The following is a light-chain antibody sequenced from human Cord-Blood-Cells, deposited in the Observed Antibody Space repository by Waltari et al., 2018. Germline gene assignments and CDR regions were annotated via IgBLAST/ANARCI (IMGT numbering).Light chain of an antibody. V-gene: IGKV1-39*01. Sequence: DIQMNQSPSSLSASVGDRVTITCRASQSISSYLNWYQQKPGKAPKLLIYAASSLQSGVPSRCSGSGSGTDFTLTISSLQPEDFATYYCQQSYSTPHTFGGGTKVEIK. CDR2: AAS. J-gene: IGKJ4*01. CDR1: QSISSY. CDR3: QQSYSTPHT.